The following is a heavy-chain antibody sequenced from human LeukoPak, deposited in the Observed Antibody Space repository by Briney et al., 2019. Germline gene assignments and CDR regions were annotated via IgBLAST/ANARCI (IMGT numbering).Heavy chain of an antibody. V-gene: IGHV3-30*02. CDR2: IRYDGSNK. CDR3: AKDQTGDFWSGYPYGTYFDY. Sequence: GGSLRLSCAASGFTFSSYGMHWVRQAPGKGLEGVAFIRYDGSNKYYADPVKGRFTISRDNSKNTLYLQMNSLSAEDTAVYYCAKDQTGDFWSGYPYGTYFDYWGQGTLVTVSS. D-gene: IGHD3-3*01. CDR1: GFTFSSYG. J-gene: IGHJ4*02.